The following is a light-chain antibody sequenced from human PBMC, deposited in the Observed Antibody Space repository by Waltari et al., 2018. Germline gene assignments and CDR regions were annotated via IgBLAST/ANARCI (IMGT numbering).Light chain of an antibody. CDR2: WAS. CDR3: QQFYTTPHT. Sequence: DIVMTQSPDSLAVSLGERATINCKSSQSVLYSSQNKNYLAWYQHKPGQPPKLLIYWASARESGVPDRFSGSGSGTDFTLTISSLQAEDVAVYYCQQFYTTPHTFGQGTKLEIK. J-gene: IGKJ2*01. CDR1: QSVLYSSQNKNY. V-gene: IGKV4-1*01.